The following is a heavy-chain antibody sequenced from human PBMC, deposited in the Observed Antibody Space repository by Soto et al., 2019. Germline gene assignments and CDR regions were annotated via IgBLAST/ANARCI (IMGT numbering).Heavy chain of an antibody. D-gene: IGHD1-7*01. V-gene: IGHV1-69*06. CDR1: GATFTSYA. CDR3: AGLNYANWFDP. Sequence: QVQLVQSGAEVKKPGSSVKVSCKAPGATFTSYAISGGRQAPGQGLEWMGGIIPIFGTANYAQKFQGRVTITADKSTSTAYMELSSLRSEDTAVYYCAGLNYANWFDPWGQGTLVTVSS. J-gene: IGHJ5*02. CDR2: IIPIFGTA.